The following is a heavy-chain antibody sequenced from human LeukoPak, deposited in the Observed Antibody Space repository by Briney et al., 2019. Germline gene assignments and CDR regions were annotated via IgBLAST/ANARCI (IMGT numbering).Heavy chain of an antibody. CDR3: AAGQQQLVQPYYYYGMDV. V-gene: IGHV1-58*02. D-gene: IGHD6-13*01. Sequence: SVKVSCKASGCTFTSSAMQWVRQAGGQRLDGIGWIVVGSGNTNYAQKFQERVTITRDMSTSTAYMDLSSLRSEDTAVYSCAAGQQQLVQPYYYYGMDVWGQGTTVTVSS. CDR1: GCTFTSSA. CDR2: IVVGSGNT. J-gene: IGHJ6*02.